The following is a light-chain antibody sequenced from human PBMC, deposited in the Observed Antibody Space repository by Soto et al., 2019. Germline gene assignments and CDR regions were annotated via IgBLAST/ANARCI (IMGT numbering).Light chain of an antibody. Sequence: DTQMTQSPSTLSASVGDRVTITCRASQSISSWLAWYQQKPGKAPKLLIYDASSLESGVPSRFSGSGSGTEFTLTISSLQPDDFATYYCQQYNSYPYTVGQGTKLEIK. CDR2: DAS. CDR3: QQYNSYPYT. CDR1: QSISSW. J-gene: IGKJ2*01. V-gene: IGKV1-5*01.